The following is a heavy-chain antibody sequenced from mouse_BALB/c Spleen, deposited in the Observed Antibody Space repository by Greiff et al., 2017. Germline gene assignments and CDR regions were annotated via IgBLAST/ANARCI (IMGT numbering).Heavy chain of an antibody. CDR1: GFTFSSFG. D-gene: IGHD1-1*01. Sequence: DVKLVESGGGLVQPGGSRKLSCAASGFTFSSFGMHWVRQAPEKGLEWVAYISSGSSTIYYADTVKGRFTISRDNPKNTLFLQMTSLRSEDTAMYYCARGGIYYYGSSPWFAYWGQGTLVTVSA. CDR3: ARGGIYYYGSSPWFAY. CDR2: ISSGSSTI. J-gene: IGHJ3*01. V-gene: IGHV5-17*02.